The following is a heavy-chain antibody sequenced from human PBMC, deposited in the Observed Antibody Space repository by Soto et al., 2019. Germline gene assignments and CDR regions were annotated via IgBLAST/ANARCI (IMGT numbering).Heavy chain of an antibody. CDR3: AQRVLLTVVVLVTTTALYFDF. V-gene: IGHV2-5*02. Sequence: QITLNESGPTVVRPTETLTLTCRSSGFSLTTSGVGVGWIRECPGKAPEWLALIYWDDDKRYSASLQSSLTITKDTPKNRVVLRVSDLEPRDAATYCCAQRVLLTVVVLVTTTALYFDFWGQGTPVAVSS. D-gene: IGHD3-3*01. CDR2: IYWDDDK. CDR1: GFSLTTSGVG. J-gene: IGHJ4*02.